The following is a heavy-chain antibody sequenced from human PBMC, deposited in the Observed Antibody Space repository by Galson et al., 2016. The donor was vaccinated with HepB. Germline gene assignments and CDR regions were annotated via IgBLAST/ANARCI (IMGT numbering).Heavy chain of an antibody. J-gene: IGHJ4*02. D-gene: IGHD6-13*01. CDR3: ARESGASWYLIDY. V-gene: IGHV3-48*02. Sequence: SLRLSCAVSGFTLTASAMNWVRQAPGKGLEWIAYIGATNGAIFYADSVKGRFTIPKDNAKDSVFLQMNNLGDDDTAVYYCARESGASWYLIDYWGQGTLVTVSS. CDR2: IGATNGAI. CDR1: GFTLTASA.